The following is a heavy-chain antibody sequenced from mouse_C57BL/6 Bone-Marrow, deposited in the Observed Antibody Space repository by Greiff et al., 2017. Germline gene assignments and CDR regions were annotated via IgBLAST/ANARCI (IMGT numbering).Heavy chain of an antibody. CDR3: ARYYYGISGGFAY. V-gene: IGHV1-53*01. CDR1: GYTFPSYW. D-gene: IGHD1-1*01. Sequence: QVQLQQPGPELVKPGASVKLSCKASGYTFPSYWMHWVKQRPGQGLEWIGNINPSNGGTNYNEKFQSTATLTVDKSSSTAYMQLSSLTSGDSAVYYCARYYYGISGGFAYWGQGTLVSVSA. J-gene: IGHJ3*01. CDR2: INPSNGGT.